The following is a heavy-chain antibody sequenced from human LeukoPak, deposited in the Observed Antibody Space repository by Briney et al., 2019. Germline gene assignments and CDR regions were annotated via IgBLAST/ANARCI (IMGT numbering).Heavy chain of an antibody. CDR3: GRSGSYYLDDAFDI. CDR1: GGSISSYY. D-gene: IGHD1-26*01. J-gene: IGHJ3*02. CDR2: IYYSGST. V-gene: IGHV4-59*01. Sequence: SETLSLTCTVSGGSISSYYWSWIRQPPGKGLEWIGYIYYSGSTNYNPSLKSRVTISVDTSKNQFSLKLSSVTAADTAVYYCGRSGSYYLDDAFDIWGQGTMVTVSS.